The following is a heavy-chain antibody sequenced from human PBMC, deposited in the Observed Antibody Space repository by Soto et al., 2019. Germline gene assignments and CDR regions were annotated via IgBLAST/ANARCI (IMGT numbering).Heavy chain of an antibody. CDR3: ANIPYSWNGADAFDI. V-gene: IGHV3-30*18. Sequence: QVQLVESGGGVVQPGRSLRLSCAASGFTLSSYGMHWVRQAPGKGLEWVAVISYDGSNKYYADSVKDRFTISRDNSKNTLYLQLNSLRAEETAVYYCANIPYSWNGADAFDIWGQGTLVTVSS. J-gene: IGHJ3*02. CDR2: ISYDGSNK. CDR1: GFTLSSYG. D-gene: IGHD1-1*01.